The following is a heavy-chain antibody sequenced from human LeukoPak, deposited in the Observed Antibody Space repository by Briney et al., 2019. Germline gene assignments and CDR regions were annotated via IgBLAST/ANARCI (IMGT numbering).Heavy chain of an antibody. CDR3: AREPVRYYYDSSGNFDY. V-gene: IGHV1-18*01. D-gene: IGHD3-22*01. CDR2: ISAYNGNT. CDR1: GYTFTSYG. Sequence: ASVKVSCKASGYTFTSYGISWVRQAPGQGLEWMGWISAYNGNTNYAQKLQGRVTMTTDTSTSTAYMELRSLRSDDTAVYYCAREPVRYYYDSSGNFDYWGQGTLVTVSS. J-gene: IGHJ4*02.